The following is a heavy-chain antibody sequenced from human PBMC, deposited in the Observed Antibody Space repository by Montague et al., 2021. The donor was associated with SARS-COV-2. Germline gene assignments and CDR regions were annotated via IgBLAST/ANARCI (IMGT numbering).Heavy chain of an antibody. CDR2: XYWGDDK. D-gene: IGHD3-10*01. CDR3: AHSRITMVRGVINYYGMDV. Sequence: PALVKPTQTLTLTCTFSGFSLSTSGVGVGWIRQPPGKALEWLALXYWGDDKRYSPSLKSRLTITKDTSKNQVVLTMTNMDPVDTATYYCAHSRITMVRGVINYYGMDVWGQGTTVTVSS. CDR1: GFSLSTSGVG. V-gene: IGHV2-5*02. J-gene: IGHJ6*02.